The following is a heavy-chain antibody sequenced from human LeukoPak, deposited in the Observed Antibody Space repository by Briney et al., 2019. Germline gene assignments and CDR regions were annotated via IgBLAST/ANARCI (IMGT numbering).Heavy chain of an antibody. CDR2: IIPILDVT. CDR1: GGTFTNYA. V-gene: IGHV1-69*04. Sequence: GASVKVSCKASGGTFTNYAINWVRQAPGQGLEWMGRIIPILDVTNYAQKFQGRVTITAEQSTSTAYMELSSLRSEDTAVYYCARGGGVDILTGFQYWGQGTLVTVSS. D-gene: IGHD3-9*01. J-gene: IGHJ4*02. CDR3: ARGGGVDILTGFQY.